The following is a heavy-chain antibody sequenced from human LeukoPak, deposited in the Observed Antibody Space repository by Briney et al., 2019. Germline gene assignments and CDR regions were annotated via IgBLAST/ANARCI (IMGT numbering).Heavy chain of an antibody. V-gene: IGHV3-48*01. CDR2: ISSSTRII. J-gene: IGHJ4*02. CDR1: GFTLSGYG. CDR3: AKDGIRNAESFYYFDY. D-gene: IGHD1-1*01. Sequence: PGGSLRLSCAASGFTLSGYGMNWVRQAPGKGLEWVSYISSSTRIIYYADSVKGRLTISRDNAKNSLYLQMNSLRAEDTAVYYCAKDGIRNAESFYYFDYWGQGTLVTVSS.